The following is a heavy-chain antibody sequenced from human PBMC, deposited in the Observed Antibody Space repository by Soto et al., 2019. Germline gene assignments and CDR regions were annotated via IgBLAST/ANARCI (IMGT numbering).Heavy chain of an antibody. D-gene: IGHD3-10*01. Sequence: EVQLVESGGGLVKPGGSLRLSCAASGFTFSNAWMSWFRQAPGKGLEWVGRIQSKTDGGTTDYAAPVKGRFTISRDDSKNTLYLQMNSLKTEDTAVYYCTTDRLLWFGELSMDAFDIWGQGTMVTVSS. CDR2: IQSKTDGGTT. V-gene: IGHV3-15*01. CDR3: TTDRLLWFGELSMDAFDI. CDR1: GFTFSNAW. J-gene: IGHJ3*02.